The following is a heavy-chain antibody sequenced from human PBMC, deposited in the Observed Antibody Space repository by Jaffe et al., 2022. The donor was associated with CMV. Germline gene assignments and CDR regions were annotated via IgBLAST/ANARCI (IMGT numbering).Heavy chain of an antibody. CDR2: ISGSGDST. CDR1: GITFSSYA. J-gene: IGHJ5*02. CDR3: AMDAYSNSWYWFDP. Sequence: EVQVMESGGGLVQPGGSLRLSCAGSGITFSSYAMSWVRQAPGKGLEWVSAISGSGDSTYYADPVKGRFTISRDNSNNTLYLQMNSLRAEDTAVYYCAMDAYSNSWYWFDPWGQGTLVTVSS. D-gene: IGHD6-13*01. V-gene: IGHV3-23*01.